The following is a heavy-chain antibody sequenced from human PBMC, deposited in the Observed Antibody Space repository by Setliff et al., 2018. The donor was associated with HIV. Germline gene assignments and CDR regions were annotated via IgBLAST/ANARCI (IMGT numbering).Heavy chain of an antibody. CDR2: ISGSGSST. D-gene: IGHD1-26*01. CDR1: EFTFSVYA. V-gene: IGHV3-23*01. Sequence: GGSLRLSCAASEFTFSVYAMSWLRQAPGKGLEWVSGISGSGSSTYYADSVKGRLTISRDNSKNTLYLQMNSLRAEDTAVYYCARVSELLAYYMDVWGKGTTVTVSS. CDR3: ARVSELLAYYMDV. J-gene: IGHJ6*03.